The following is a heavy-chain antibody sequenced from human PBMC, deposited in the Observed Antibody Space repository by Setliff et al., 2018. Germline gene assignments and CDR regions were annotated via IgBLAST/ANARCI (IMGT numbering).Heavy chain of an antibody. CDR1: GGSISSHY. CDR3: XRDYYYDSSGPGHWFDP. D-gene: IGHD3-22*01. Sequence: SETLSLTCTVSGGSISSHYWSWIRQPPGKGLEWIGSIYYSGSTNYNPSLKSRVTISVXXXKXXXXXXXXXXXXXXXXVXXXXRDYYYDSSGPGHWFDPWGQGTLVTVSS. V-gene: IGHV4-59*11. J-gene: IGHJ5*02. CDR2: IYYSGST.